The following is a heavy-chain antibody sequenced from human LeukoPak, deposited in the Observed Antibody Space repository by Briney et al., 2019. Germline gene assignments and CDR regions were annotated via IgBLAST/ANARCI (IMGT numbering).Heavy chain of an antibody. CDR1: GYTFTGYY. D-gene: IGHD5-18*01. CDR3: ARGGGFSYGDRYYYYYMDV. Sequence: ASVKVSCKASGYTFTGYYMHWVRQAPGQGLEWMGCINPNSGGTNYAQKFQGRVTMTRDTSISTAYMELNSLRSGDTAVYYCARGGGFSYGDRYYYYYMDVWGKGATVTMSS. CDR2: INPNSGGT. V-gene: IGHV1-2*02. J-gene: IGHJ6*03.